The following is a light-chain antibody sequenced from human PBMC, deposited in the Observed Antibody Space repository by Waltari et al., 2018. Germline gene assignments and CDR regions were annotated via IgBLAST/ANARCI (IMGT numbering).Light chain of an antibody. J-gene: IGLJ2*01. CDR3: QAWDSDTDVV. CDR2: QDN. Sequence: SYELIQPPSVSVSPGQTASITCSGDKLGDKYACWYQQKPGQSPVLVIYQDNKRPSGTPARFSGSNSGNTATLTISGTQTMDEADYYCQAWDSDTDVVFGGGTKLTVL. V-gene: IGLV3-1*01. CDR1: KLGDKY.